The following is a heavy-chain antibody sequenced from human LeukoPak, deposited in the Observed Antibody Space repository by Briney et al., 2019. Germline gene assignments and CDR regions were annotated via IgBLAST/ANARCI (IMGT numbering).Heavy chain of an antibody. D-gene: IGHD2-2*01. Sequence: ASVKVSCKASGYTFTIYGISWVRQATGQGLEWMGWISAYNGNTNYAQKLQGRVTMTTDTSTSTAYMELRSLRSDDTAVYYCARYSQHCSSTSCYRSAAFDIWGQGTMVTVSS. CDR3: ARYSQHCSSTSCYRSAAFDI. V-gene: IGHV1-18*01. CDR1: GYTFTIYG. J-gene: IGHJ3*02. CDR2: ISAYNGNT.